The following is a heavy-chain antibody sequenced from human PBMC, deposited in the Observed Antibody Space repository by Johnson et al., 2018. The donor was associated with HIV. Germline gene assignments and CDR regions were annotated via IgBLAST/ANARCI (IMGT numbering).Heavy chain of an antibody. Sequence: VQLVESGGGLVQPGGSLRLSCAASGFTFSSYWMSWVRQAPGKGLEWVSVIYGGGSTYYADSVKGRFTISRDNSKNTLYLQMNSLRAEDTAVYYCARAGARAFDIWGQGTMVAVSS. J-gene: IGHJ3*02. CDR1: GFTFSSYW. V-gene: IGHV3-66*02. D-gene: IGHD1-26*01. CDR3: ARAGARAFDI. CDR2: IYGGGST.